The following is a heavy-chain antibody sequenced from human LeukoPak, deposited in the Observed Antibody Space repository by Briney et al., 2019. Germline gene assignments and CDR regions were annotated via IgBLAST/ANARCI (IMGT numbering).Heavy chain of an antibody. CDR3: ASSRGYQLLYGEDFDY. J-gene: IGHJ4*02. V-gene: IGHV3-33*01. CDR2: IWYDGSNK. Sequence: GGSLRLSCAASGFTFSSYGMHWVRQAPGKGLEWVAVIWYDGSNKYYADSVKGRFTISRDNSKNTLYLQMNSLRAEDTAVYYCASSRGYQLLYGEDFDYWGQGTLVTVSS. CDR1: GFTFSSYG. D-gene: IGHD2-2*02.